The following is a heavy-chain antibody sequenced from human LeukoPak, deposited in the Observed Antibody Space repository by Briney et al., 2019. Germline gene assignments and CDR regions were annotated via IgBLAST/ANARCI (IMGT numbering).Heavy chain of an antibody. CDR3: ARDRRDGYNPGDYNFDY. CDR1: GDSISTYY. Sequence: SETLSLTCAASGDSISTYYWSWIRQPPGKGLEWIGYVYYTGATNYNPSLKSRVTISVDTSKNQFSLKMNSVSAADTAVYYCARDRRDGYNPGDYNFDYWGQGALVTVSS. CDR2: VYYTGAT. D-gene: IGHD5-24*01. J-gene: IGHJ4*02. V-gene: IGHV4-59*01.